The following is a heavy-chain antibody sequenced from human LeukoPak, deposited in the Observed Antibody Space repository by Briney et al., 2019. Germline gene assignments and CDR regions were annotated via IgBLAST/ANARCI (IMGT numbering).Heavy chain of an antibody. Sequence: PGGSLRLSCAASGFTFSIYSMNWVRQAPGKGLDWVSFISSSTSDISYADSVKGRFTISRDNAKSSLWLQINSLRAEDTAVYYCARATNGRFDIWGQGTMVTVSS. V-gene: IGHV3-21*01. CDR1: GFTFSIYS. CDR3: ARATNGRFDI. D-gene: IGHD2-8*01. CDR2: ISSSTSDI. J-gene: IGHJ3*02.